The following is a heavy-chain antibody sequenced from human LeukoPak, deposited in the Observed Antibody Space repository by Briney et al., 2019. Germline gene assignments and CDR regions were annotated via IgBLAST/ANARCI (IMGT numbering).Heavy chain of an antibody. D-gene: IGHD1-1*01. V-gene: IGHV4-30-2*01. J-gene: IGHJ4*02. CDR1: GGSISSGGYS. Sequence: SQTLSLTCAVSGGSISSGGYSWSWIRQPPGKGLEWIGYIYHSGSTYYNPSLKSRVTMSVDRSKNQFSLKLSSVTAADTAVYYCARGPNEGALDYWGQGTLVTVSS. CDR3: ARGPNEGALDY. CDR2: IYHSGST.